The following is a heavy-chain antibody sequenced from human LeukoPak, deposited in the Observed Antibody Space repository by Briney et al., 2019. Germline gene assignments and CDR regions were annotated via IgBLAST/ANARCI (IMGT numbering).Heavy chain of an antibody. V-gene: IGHV3-23*01. Sequence: PGGSLRLSCAASGFTFSTYGMSWVRQAPGKGLEWVSVISGTGGSTSSADSVKGRFTISRDSSKSTLYLQMDSLRAEDTAVYYCAKDRLGFLGYFQHWGQGTLVTVSS. CDR1: GFTFSTYG. D-gene: IGHD4-11*01. J-gene: IGHJ1*01. CDR2: ISGTGGST. CDR3: AKDRLGFLGYFQH.